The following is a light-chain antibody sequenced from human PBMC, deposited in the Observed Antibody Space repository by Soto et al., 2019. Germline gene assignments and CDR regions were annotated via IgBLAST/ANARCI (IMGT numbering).Light chain of an antibody. V-gene: IGLV2-8*01. J-gene: IGLJ1*01. CDR3: KSYAGSNTYV. Sequence: QPALTQPPSASGSPGQSVTISCTGTKSDIGVYDFVSWYQHLPGKAPRLIIYAVFQRPSGVTDRFSGSKSGNTASLTVSGLQAADEADYFCKSYAGSNTYVFGSGTKVTVL. CDR2: AVF. CDR1: KSDIGVYDF.